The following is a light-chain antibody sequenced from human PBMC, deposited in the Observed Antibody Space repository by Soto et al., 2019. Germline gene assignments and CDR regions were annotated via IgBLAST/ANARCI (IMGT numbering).Light chain of an antibody. Sequence: QSALTQPASVSGSPGQSITISCTGTSSDVGGYNYVSWYQQHPGKAPKLMIYDVSNRPSGVSNRFSGSKSGNTASLTISWLQAEDEADYYGSSYTSSSTLVVFGGGTKVTVL. CDR2: DVS. CDR3: SSYTSSSTLVV. J-gene: IGLJ2*01. CDR1: SSDVGGYNY. V-gene: IGLV2-14*01.